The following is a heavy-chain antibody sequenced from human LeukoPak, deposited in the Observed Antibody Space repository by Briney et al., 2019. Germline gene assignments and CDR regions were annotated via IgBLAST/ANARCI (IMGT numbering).Heavy chain of an antibody. Sequence: PSETLSLTCTVSGGSISNYYWSWIRQPPGKGLEWIGYIYYSGSTNYNPSLKSRITISVDTSKNQFSLKLSSVTAADTAVYYCARHFNTDPFDYWGQGVLVTVSS. CDR3: ARHFNTDPFDY. J-gene: IGHJ4*02. V-gene: IGHV4-59*08. CDR2: IYYSGST. CDR1: GGSISNYY.